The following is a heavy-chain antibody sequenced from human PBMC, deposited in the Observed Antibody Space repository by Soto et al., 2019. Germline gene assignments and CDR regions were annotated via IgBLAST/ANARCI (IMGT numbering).Heavy chain of an antibody. CDR1: GGTFSSYA. V-gene: IGHV1-69*12. J-gene: IGHJ4*02. CDR2: IIPIFGTA. Sequence: QVQLVQSGAEVKKPGSSVKVSCKASGGTFSSYAISWVRQAPGQGLEWMGGIIPIFGTANYAQKFQGRVTXXAXEXXSTAYMELSSLRSEDTAVYYCARAPRIAVAVPFDYWGQGTLVTVSS. D-gene: IGHD6-19*01. CDR3: ARAPRIAVAVPFDY.